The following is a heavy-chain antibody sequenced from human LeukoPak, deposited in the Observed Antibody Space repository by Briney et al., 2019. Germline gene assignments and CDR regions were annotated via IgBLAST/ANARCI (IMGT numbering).Heavy chain of an antibody. CDR1: GGSFSGYY. D-gene: IGHD2-15*01. Sequence: SETLSLTCAVYGGSFSGYYWSWIRQPPGKGLEWIGCIYTGGSTNYNPSLKSRVTISNDTSKNQFSLKLSSVTAADTAVYYCARASRDCSGGSCSYYFDYWGQGTLVTVSS. J-gene: IGHJ4*02. CDR2: IYTGGST. CDR3: ARASRDCSGGSCSYYFDY. V-gene: IGHV4-4*08.